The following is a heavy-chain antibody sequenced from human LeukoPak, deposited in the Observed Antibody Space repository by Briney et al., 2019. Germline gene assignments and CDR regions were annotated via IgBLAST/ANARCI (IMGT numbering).Heavy chain of an antibody. J-gene: IGHJ4*02. D-gene: IGHD1-26*01. CDR1: GFTFSNYA. V-gene: IGHV3-23*01. CDR3: VREAAATLFDY. CDR2: ISITGGST. Sequence: GGSLRLSCAASGFTFSNYAMSWVRQAPGKGLEWVSAISITGGSTYYADSVKGRFSISRDNTQNSLSLQMSSLKAEDTAVYYCVREAAATLFDYWGQGTLVTVSS.